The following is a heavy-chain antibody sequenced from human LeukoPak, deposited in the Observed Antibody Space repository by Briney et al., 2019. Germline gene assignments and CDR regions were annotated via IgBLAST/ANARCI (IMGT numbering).Heavy chain of an antibody. CDR3: ATKIGLYSSGSIFDF. CDR1: GYTFTSYV. CDR2: ISTNTGHP. D-gene: IGHD6-25*01. J-gene: IGHJ4*02. V-gene: IGHV7-4-1*02. Sequence: ASVKVSCKASGYTFTSYVMNWVRQAPGQGLEWMGWISTNTGHPTYAQGFTGRFVFSLDTSVSTAYLQISSLKAEDTGVYYCATKIGLYSSGSIFDFWGQGTLVTVSS.